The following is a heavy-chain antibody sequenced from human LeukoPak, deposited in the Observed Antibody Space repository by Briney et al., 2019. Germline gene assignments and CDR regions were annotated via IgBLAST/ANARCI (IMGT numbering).Heavy chain of an antibody. CDR1: GYTFTSYY. CDR2: INPSGGST. V-gene: IGHV1-46*01. Sequence: ASVKVSCTASGYTFTSYYMHWVRQAPGQGLEWIGIINPSGGSTSYAQKFQGRVTMTRDTSTSTVYMELSSLRSEDTAVYYCARGRVLLWFGEVYYYYGMDVWGKGTTVTVSS. CDR3: ARGRVLLWFGEVYYYYGMDV. J-gene: IGHJ6*04. D-gene: IGHD3-10*01.